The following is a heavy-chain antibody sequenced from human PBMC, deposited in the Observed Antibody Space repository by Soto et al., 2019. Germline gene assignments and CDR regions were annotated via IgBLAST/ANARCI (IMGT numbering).Heavy chain of an antibody. CDR1: GYTFTGSY. D-gene: IGHD5-18*01. CDR2: INPNSGGT. J-gene: IGHJ6*02. V-gene: IGHV1-2*04. Sequence: GASVKVSCKASGYTFTGSYMHWVRQAPGQGLEWMGWINPNSGGTNYAQKFQGWVTMTRDTSISTAYMELSRLRSDDTAVYYCARGGNSAMGNYYYYGMDVWGQGTTVTVSS. CDR3: ARGGNSAMGNYYYYGMDV.